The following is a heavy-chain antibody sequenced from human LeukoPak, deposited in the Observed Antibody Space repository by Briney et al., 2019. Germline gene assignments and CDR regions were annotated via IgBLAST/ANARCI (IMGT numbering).Heavy chain of an antibody. CDR3: ARGGESSGYYYADY. CDR1: GFIVSSNY. J-gene: IGHJ4*02. CDR2: IFSGGST. Sequence: GGSLRLSCAVSGFIVSSNYMSWVRQAPGKGLEWVSVIFSGGSTYYADSVKGRFTISRDDSKNTVYLQMYSLRAEDTSVYFCARGGESSGYYYADYWGQGTLVTVSS. D-gene: IGHD3-22*01. V-gene: IGHV3-66*01.